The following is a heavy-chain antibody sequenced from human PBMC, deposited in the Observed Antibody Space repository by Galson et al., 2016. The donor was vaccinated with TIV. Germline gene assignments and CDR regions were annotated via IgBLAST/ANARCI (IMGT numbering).Heavy chain of an antibody. CDR1: GYTFRVYY. J-gene: IGHJ5*02. V-gene: IGHV1-2*02. D-gene: IGHD2-15*01. CDR2: INPNNDDT. Sequence: SVKVSCKASGYTFRVYYIHWVRQAPGQGLEWMGWINPNNDDTYYGQTFQGRVTMTRDTSISPVYMELSRLRSDDTAVYYCPRDTGDCRGFSCVWFDPWGQGTLVTVSS. CDR3: PRDTGDCRGFSCVWFDP.